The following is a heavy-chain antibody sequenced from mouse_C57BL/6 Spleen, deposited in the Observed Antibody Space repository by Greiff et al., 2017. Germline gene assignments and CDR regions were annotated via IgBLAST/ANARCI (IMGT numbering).Heavy chain of an antibody. V-gene: IGHV2-6-1*01. J-gene: IGHJ4*01. CDR1: GFSLTSYG. CDR2: IWSDGST. CDR3: ARHDDYDGGYYAMDY. D-gene: IGHD2-4*01. Sequence: VQLKESGPGLVAPSQSLSITCTVSGFSLTSYGVHWVRQPPGKGLEWLVVIWSDGSTTYNSALKSRLSISKDNSKSQVLLKMNSLQTDDTAMYYCARHDDYDGGYYAMDYWGQGTSVTVSS.